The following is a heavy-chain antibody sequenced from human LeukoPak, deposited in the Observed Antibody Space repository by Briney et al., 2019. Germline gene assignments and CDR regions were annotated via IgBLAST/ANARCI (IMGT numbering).Heavy chain of an antibody. D-gene: IGHD3-10*01. V-gene: IGHV1-18*01. Sequence: GASVKVSCKASGYTFTSYGISWVRQAPGQGLEWMGWISAYNGNTNYAQKLQGRVTITTDTSTSTAYMELRSLRSDDTAVYYCARGTITMVRGVIISHYYYGMDVWGQGTTVTVSS. J-gene: IGHJ6*02. CDR3: ARGTITMVRGVIISHYYYGMDV. CDR2: ISAYNGNT. CDR1: GYTFTSYG.